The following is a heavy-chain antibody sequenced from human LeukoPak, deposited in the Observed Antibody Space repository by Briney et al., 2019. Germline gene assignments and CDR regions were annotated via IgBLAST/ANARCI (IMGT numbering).Heavy chain of an antibody. CDR3: ARDRGSSSWFYYYYMDV. J-gene: IGHJ6*03. Sequence: ASVKVSCKASGYTFTSYGISWVRQAPGQGLEWMGWISAYNGNTNYAQKLQGRVTMTTDTSTSTAYMELRSLRSDDTAVYYCARDRGSSSWFYYYYMDVWGKGTTVTVSS. D-gene: IGHD6-13*01. V-gene: IGHV1-18*01. CDR1: GYTFTSYG. CDR2: ISAYNGNT.